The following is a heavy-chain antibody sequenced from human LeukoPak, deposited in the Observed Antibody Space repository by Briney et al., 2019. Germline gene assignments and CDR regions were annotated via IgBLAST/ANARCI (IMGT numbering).Heavy chain of an antibody. CDR1: GGTFISYA. CDR3: ARDGDYDSSEYYFDY. J-gene: IGHJ4*02. CDR2: IIPIFGTA. Sequence: SVKVSFKASGGTFISYAISWVRQAPGQGLEWMGRIIPIFGTANYAHKFQGRVTSTTDESTSTAYMELSSLRSEDTAVYYCARDGDYDSSEYYFDYWGQGPLVTVSS. D-gene: IGHD3-22*01. V-gene: IGHV1-69*05.